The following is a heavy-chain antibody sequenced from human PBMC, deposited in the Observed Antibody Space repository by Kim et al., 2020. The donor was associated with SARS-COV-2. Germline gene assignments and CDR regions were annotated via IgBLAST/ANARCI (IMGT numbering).Heavy chain of an antibody. D-gene: IGHD6-13*01. Sequence: IYYADSVKGRFTIARDNAKSSLHLQMNSLRAEDTAVYYCERVSSSWSVDSWGQGTLVTVSS. J-gene: IGHJ4*02. CDR3: ERVSSSWSVDS. CDR2: I. V-gene: IGHV3-48*01.